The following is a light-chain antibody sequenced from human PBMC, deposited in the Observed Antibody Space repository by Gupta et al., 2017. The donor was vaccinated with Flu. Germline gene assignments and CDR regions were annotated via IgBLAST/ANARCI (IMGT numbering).Light chain of an antibody. CDR1: QSVSSSY. J-gene: IGKJ5*01. CDR2: GAS. Sequence: IELTQSPGTLSLSPGERATLSCRASQSVSSSYLAWYQQKPGQAPRLLIYGASSRATGIPDRFSGSGSGTDFTLTISRLEPEDFAVYYCQQYGSSLFTFGQGTRLEIK. V-gene: IGKV3-20*01. CDR3: QQYGSSLFT.